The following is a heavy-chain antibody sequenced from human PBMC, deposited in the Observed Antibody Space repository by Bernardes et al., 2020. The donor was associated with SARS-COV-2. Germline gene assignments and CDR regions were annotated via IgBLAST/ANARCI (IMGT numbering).Heavy chain of an antibody. CDR2: IYYSGST. J-gene: IGHJ3*02. CDR1: GGSISSSSYY. Sequence: SETLSLTCTVSGGSISSSSYYWGWIRQPPGKGLEWIGSIYYSGSTNYNPSLKSRVTISVDTSKNQFSLKLSSVTAADTAVYYCARTYSSHDAFDIWGQGTMVTVSS. V-gene: IGHV4-39*07. CDR3: ARTYSSHDAFDI. D-gene: IGHD6-19*01.